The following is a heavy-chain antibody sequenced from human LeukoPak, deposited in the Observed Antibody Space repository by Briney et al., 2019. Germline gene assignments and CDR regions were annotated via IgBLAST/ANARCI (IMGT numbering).Heavy chain of an antibody. CDR3: ARGQNKCLGH. J-gene: IGHJ4*02. CDR1: GYTFTNYF. CDR2: INPSGGGT. V-gene: IGHV1-46*01. D-gene: IGHD2/OR15-2a*01. Sequence: ASVKVSCRASGYTFTNYFMHWVRQAPGQGLEWMGVINPSGGGTTYAQRFQGRVTMTRDTSTSTVHMELSSLRSEDTAVYYCARGQNKCLGHWGQGTLVTVSS.